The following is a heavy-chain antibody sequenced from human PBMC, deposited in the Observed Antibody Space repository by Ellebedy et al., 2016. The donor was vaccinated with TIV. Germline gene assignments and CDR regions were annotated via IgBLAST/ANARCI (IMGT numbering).Heavy chain of an antibody. D-gene: IGHD2-8*02. CDR1: GGSISSYY. Sequence: MPGGSLRLSCTVSGGSISSYYWSWIRQPPGKGLEWIGYIYYSGSTNYNPSLKSRVTISVDTSKNQFSLKLSSVTAADTALYFCARYHCPGGICDSFDYWGQGTLVTVSS. V-gene: IGHV4-59*01. CDR3: ARYHCPGGICDSFDY. CDR2: IYYSGST. J-gene: IGHJ4*02.